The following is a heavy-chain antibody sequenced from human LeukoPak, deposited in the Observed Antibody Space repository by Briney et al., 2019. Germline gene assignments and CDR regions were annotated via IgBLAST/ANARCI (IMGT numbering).Heavy chain of an antibody. D-gene: IGHD3-22*01. CDR2: ISGSGGSI. J-gene: IGHJ3*02. CDR1: GFTFSSYA. CDR3: AKADITMIVVVTQYAFDI. V-gene: IGHV3-23*01. Sequence: GGSLRLSCAAFGFTFSSYAMGWVRQAPGKGLEWVSAISGSGGSIYYADSVKGRFTISRDNSKNTLYLQMNSLRAEDTAVYYCAKADITMIVVVTQYAFDIWGQGTMVTVSS.